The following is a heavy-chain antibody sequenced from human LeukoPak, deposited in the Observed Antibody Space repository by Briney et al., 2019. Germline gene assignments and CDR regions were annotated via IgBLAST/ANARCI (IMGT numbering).Heavy chain of an antibody. CDR2: MYYSAST. Sequence: SETLSLTCSVLGGSISTYYWSWIRQPPGRGLEWIGYMYYSASTNYNPSLKSRVTMSVDPSKNQFSLRLSSVTAADTAVYYCAGHLYSVYTDYWGQGTLVTVSS. J-gene: IGHJ4*02. CDR1: GGSISTYY. D-gene: IGHD5/OR15-5a*01. V-gene: IGHV4-59*08. CDR3: AGHLYSVYTDY.